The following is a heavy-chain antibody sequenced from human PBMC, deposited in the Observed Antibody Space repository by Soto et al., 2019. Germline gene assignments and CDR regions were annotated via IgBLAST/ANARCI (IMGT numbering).Heavy chain of an antibody. CDR2: IHHSGST. J-gene: IGHJ4*02. V-gene: IGHV4-4*02. CDR1: GGSISGGEW. D-gene: IGHD6-19*01. CDR3: TRNGGCNFDH. Sequence: QVQLQESGPGLVKPSGTLSLTCAVSGGSISGGEWWSWVRQHLGKGLEWIGEIHHSGSTGYNPSLKSRVTISVDKSKNQSALRLSSVTAADTAVYYCTRNGGCNFDHWGQGTLVTVSS.